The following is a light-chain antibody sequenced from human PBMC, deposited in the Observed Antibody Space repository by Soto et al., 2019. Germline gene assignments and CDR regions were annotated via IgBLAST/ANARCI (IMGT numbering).Light chain of an antibody. CDR2: DAS. CDR3: QQYGRSPGLLT. CDR1: QSVTNRY. V-gene: IGKV3-20*01. Sequence: EIVLTQSPGTLSLSPGERVTPSCRASQSVTNRYLAWYQQKPGQAPRLLIYDASTRATGIPDRFSGSGSGTDFTLTISRLDPEDFAVYYCQQYGRSPGLLTFGPGTKVDIK. J-gene: IGKJ3*01.